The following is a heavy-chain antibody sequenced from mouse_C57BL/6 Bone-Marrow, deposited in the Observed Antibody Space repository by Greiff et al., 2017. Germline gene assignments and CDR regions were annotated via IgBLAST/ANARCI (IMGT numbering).Heavy chain of an antibody. CDR2: INPGSGGT. D-gene: IGHD4-1*01. CDR3: ARTKNWDSGFAY. V-gene: IGHV1-54*01. Sequence: VKLMESGAELVRPGTSVKVSCKASGYAFTNYLIEWVKQRPGQGLEWIGVINPGSGGTNYNEKFKGKATLTADKSSSTAYMQLSSLTSEDSAVYFCARTKNWDSGFAYWGQGTLVTVSA. CDR1: GYAFTNYL. J-gene: IGHJ3*01.